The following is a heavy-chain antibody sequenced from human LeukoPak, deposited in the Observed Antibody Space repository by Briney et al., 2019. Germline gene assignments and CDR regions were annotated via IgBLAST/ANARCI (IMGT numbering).Heavy chain of an antibody. D-gene: IGHD6-19*01. V-gene: IGHV5-51*01. J-gene: IGHJ4*02. CDR3: ARSGSGWSPTDY. CDR1: GYSFISHW. CDR2: IYPGDSDT. Sequence: GESLKISRKGSGYSFISHWIGRVRQMPGKGLEWMGIIYPGDSDTRYRPSFQGQVTISADKSISTAYLQWSSLKASDTAMYYCARSGSGWSPTDYWGQGTLVTVSS.